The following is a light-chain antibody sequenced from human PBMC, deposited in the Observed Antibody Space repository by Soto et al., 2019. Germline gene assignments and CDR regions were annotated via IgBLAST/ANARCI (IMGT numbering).Light chain of an antibody. CDR1: QSISKR. V-gene: IGKV1-5*01. J-gene: IGKJ1*01. Sequence: DKEMTQSSTTLSATVGERITITFLASQSISKRLAWYQQKPGKAPKSLIYDASILESGVASRFSGSGSGTEFTLTISSLQPDDFATYYCQQYNSYSWTFGQGTKVDIK. CDR2: DAS. CDR3: QQYNSYSWT.